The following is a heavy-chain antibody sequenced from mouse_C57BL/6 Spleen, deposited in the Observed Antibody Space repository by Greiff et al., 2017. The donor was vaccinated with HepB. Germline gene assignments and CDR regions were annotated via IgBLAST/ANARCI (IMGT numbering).Heavy chain of an antibody. V-gene: IGHV5-4*03. J-gene: IGHJ3*01. CDR1: GFTFSSYA. D-gene: IGHD2-4*01. CDR3: ARGDYDVPFAY. CDR2: ISDGGSYT. Sequence: DVMLVESGGGLVKPGGSLKLSCAASGFTFSSYAMSWVRQTPEKRLEWVATISDGGSYTYYPDNVKGRFTISRDNAKNNLYLQMSHLKSEDTAMYYCARGDYDVPFAYWGQGTLVTVSA.